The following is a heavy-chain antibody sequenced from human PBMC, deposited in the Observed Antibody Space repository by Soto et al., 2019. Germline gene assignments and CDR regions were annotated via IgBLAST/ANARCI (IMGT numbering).Heavy chain of an antibody. CDR3: ATLTTRTDY. V-gene: IGHV3-30-3*01. CDR2: ISYDGSNK. Sequence: QVQLVESGGGVVQPGRSLRLSCAASGFTFSSYAMHWVRQAPGKGLGWVAVISYDGSNKYYADSVKGRFTISRDNSKNTLYLEMNSLRAEDTAVYYCATLTTRTDYWGQGTLVTVSS. CDR1: GFTFSSYA. D-gene: IGHD4-17*01. J-gene: IGHJ4*02.